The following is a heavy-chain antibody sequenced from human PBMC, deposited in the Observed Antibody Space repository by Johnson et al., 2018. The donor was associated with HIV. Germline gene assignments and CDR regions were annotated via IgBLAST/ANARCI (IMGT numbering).Heavy chain of an antibody. J-gene: IGHJ3*02. Sequence: VQLVESGGGLVRPGGSLRLSCAASGFAVSSNYMNWVRQTPGKGLEWVSILYSAGSAYYADSVKGRFTISRDKAKNFLYLQMNSLRAEDTALYYCARDRIVGWEPYDAFDIWGQGTMVTVSS. CDR2: LYSAGSA. D-gene: IGHD1-26*01. CDR1: GFAVSSNY. CDR3: ARDRIVGWEPYDAFDI. V-gene: IGHV3-66*01.